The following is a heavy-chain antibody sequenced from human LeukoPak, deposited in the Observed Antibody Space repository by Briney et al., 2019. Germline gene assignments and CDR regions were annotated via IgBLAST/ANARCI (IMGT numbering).Heavy chain of an antibody. V-gene: IGHV4-61*03. Sequence: ASETLSLTRTVSGGSISSGGYYWSWIRQPPGKGLEWIGYIYGSGYTNYNPSLKSRVTMSIDTSKNHFSLKLTSVTAADTAVYYCARVEEDDAFDIWGQGTMVTVSS. CDR3: ARVEEDDAFDI. CDR2: IYGSGYT. J-gene: IGHJ3*02. CDR1: GGSISSGGYY.